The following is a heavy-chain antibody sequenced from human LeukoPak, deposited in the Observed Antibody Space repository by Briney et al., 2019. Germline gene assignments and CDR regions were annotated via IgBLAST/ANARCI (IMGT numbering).Heavy chain of an antibody. CDR2: ISAYNGNT. V-gene: IGHV1-18*01. D-gene: IGHD5-24*01. J-gene: IGHJ3*02. CDR1: GYTFTSYG. CDR3: ARDLSPVEMATIGASDI. Sequence: ASVKVSCKASGYTFTSYGISWVRQAPGQGLEWMGWISAYNGNTNYAQKLQGRVTMTTDTSTSTAYMELRSLRSDDTAVYYCARDLSPVEMATIGASDIWGQGTMVTVSS.